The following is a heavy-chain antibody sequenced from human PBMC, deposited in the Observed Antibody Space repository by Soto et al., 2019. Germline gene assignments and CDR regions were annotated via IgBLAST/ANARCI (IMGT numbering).Heavy chain of an antibody. CDR2: ISYDGSNK. J-gene: IGHJ4*02. V-gene: IGHV3-30*18. CDR3: AKETPRAAAGTRDFDY. Sequence: GGSLRLSCAASGFTFSSYGMHWVRQAPGKGLEWVAVISYDGSNKYYADSVKGRFTISRDNSKNTLYLQMNSLRAEDTAVYYCAKETPRAAAGTRDFDYWGQGTLVTVSS. D-gene: IGHD6-13*01. CDR1: GFTFSSYG.